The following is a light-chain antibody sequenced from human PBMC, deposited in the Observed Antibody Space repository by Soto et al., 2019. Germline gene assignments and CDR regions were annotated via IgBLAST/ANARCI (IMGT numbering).Light chain of an antibody. CDR3: QHYNSYSEA. CDR1: QSISTY. CDR2: KAS. J-gene: IGKJ1*01. Sequence: DIQMTQSPSTLSASVGDRVTITCRASQSISTYLAWYQQKPGKAPKLLIYKASTLKSGVPSRFSDSGSWTEITLTISSLQPDDFATYYCQHYNSYSEAFGQGTKVDIK. V-gene: IGKV1-5*03.